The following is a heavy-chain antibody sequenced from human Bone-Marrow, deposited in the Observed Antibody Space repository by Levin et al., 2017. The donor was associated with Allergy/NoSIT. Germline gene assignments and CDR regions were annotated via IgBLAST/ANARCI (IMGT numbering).Heavy chain of an antibody. J-gene: IGHJ6*02. CDR1: GFTFSSYG. V-gene: IGHV3-30*18. D-gene: IGHD6-13*01. CDR2: ISYDGSNK. CDR3: AKEGRSSSWLIQDYYYYGMDV. Sequence: GESLKISCAASGFTFSSYGMHWVRQAPGKGLEWVAVISYDGSNKYYADSVKGRFTISRDNSKNTLYLQMNSLRAEDTAVYYCAKEGRSSSWLIQDYYYYGMDVWGQGTTVTVSS.